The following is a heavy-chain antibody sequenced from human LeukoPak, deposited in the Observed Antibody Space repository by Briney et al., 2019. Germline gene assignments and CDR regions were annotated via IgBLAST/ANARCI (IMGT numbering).Heavy chain of an antibody. CDR3: TRLDAGGWFY. V-gene: IGHV5-51*01. CDR2: IYPGDSDT. D-gene: IGHD6-19*01. J-gene: IGHJ4*02. Sequence: GESLKISCQGSGFSFTSYWIGWVRQIPGKGLEWMGIIYPGDSDTRYTPAFQGHVIMSADKSIGTAYLQWSSLRASDTAMYFCTRLDAGGWFYWGRGTLVTVSS. CDR1: GFSFTSYW.